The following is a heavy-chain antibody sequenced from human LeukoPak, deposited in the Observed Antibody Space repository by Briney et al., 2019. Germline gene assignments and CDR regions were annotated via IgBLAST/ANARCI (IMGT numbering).Heavy chain of an antibody. Sequence: GESLKISCKGSGYSFTSYWIGWVRQMPGEGLEWMGIIYPGDSDTRYSPSFQGQVTISADKSISTAYLQWSSLKASDTAMYYCARSPNCTNGVCFYYGMDVWGQGTTVTVSS. J-gene: IGHJ6*02. D-gene: IGHD2-8*01. CDR3: ARSPNCTNGVCFYYGMDV. CDR2: IYPGDSDT. CDR1: GYSFTSYW. V-gene: IGHV5-51*01.